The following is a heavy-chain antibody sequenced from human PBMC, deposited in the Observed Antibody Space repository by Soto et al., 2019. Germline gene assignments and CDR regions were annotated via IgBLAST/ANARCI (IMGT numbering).Heavy chain of an antibody. Sequence: QVQLQQWGAGLLKPSETLSLTCAVYGGFVSSGSYYWSWIRQPPGKGLWWIGEMSHSGGTHFNPSLKSRVPISVDTSKNQFSLKMSSVTAADTALYYCARVERGTATTVVDAFDIWGPGTMVTVSS. CDR2: MSHSGGT. CDR1: GGFVSSGSYY. D-gene: IGHD1-1*01. CDR3: ARVERGTATTVVDAFDI. J-gene: IGHJ3*02. V-gene: IGHV4-34*01.